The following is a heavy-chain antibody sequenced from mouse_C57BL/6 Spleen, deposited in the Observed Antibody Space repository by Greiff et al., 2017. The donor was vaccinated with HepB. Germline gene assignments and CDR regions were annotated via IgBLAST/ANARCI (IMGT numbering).Heavy chain of an antibody. Sequence: VQLKESGPELVKPGASVKIPCKASGYTFTDYNMDWVKQSHGKSLEWIGDINPNNGGTIYNQKFKGKATLTVDKSSSTAYMELRSLTSEDTAVYYCARRYIGFAYWGQGTLVTVSA. V-gene: IGHV1-18*01. CDR1: GYTFTDYN. D-gene: IGHD1-3*01. J-gene: IGHJ3*01. CDR3: ARRYIGFAY. CDR2: INPNNGGT.